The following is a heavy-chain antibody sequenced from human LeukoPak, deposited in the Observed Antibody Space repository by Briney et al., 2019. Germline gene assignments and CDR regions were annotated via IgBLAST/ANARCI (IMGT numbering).Heavy chain of an antibody. V-gene: IGHV4-34*01. Sequence: SETLSLTCAVYGGSFSGYYWSWIRQPPGKGLEWIGEINHSGSTNYNPSLKSRVTISVDTSKNQFSLKLSSVTAADTAVYYCARDLWGAAAGPFDYWGQGTLVTVSS. CDR3: ARDLWGAAAGPFDY. CDR2: INHSGST. CDR1: GGSFSGYY. J-gene: IGHJ4*02. D-gene: IGHD6-13*01.